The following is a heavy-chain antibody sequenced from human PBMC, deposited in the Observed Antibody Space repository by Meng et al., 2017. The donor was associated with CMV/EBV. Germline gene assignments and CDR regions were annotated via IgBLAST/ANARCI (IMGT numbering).Heavy chain of an antibody. D-gene: IGHD2-8*01. CDR2: IKQDGSEK. CDR3: ARDFGPYCTNGVCYTRFDY. CDR1: GFTFSSYW. Sequence: GESLKISCAASGFTFSSYWMSWVRQAPGKGLEWVANIKQDGSEKYFVDSVKGRFTIARDNAKTSLYLQMKSLRAEDTAVYYCARDFGPYCTNGVCYTRFDYWGQGTLVTVSS. V-gene: IGHV3-7*01. J-gene: IGHJ4*02.